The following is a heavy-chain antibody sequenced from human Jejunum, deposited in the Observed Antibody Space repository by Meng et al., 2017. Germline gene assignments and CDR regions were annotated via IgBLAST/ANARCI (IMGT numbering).Heavy chain of an antibody. CDR1: GLTFSDHL. J-gene: IGHJ4*02. D-gene: IGHD1-26*01. Sequence: GQLAESGGGLVQPGGSLRLSCEVFGLTFSDHLMDWVRQAPGKGLEWVGRSRTKASGYTTEYAASVRGRLTVSRHDSENLVFLQMNSLKAEDTAVYYCAGGRPGSAPFDYWGREPWSPSPQ. CDR2: SRTKASGYTT. V-gene: IGHV3-72*01. CDR3: AGGRPGSAPFDY.